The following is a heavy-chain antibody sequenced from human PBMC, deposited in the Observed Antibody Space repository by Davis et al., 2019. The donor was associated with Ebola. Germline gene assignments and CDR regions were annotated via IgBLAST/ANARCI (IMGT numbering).Heavy chain of an antibody. J-gene: IGHJ6*04. CDR1: GYTFTRYY. Sequence: ASVKVSCKASGYTFTRYYMQWVRQAPGQGLEWMGIINPSGGSTSYAQKFQGRVTMTRDTSTSTVYMELSSLRSEDTAVYYCAREVVVVITTQYYYYGMDVWGKGTTVTVSS. CDR3: AREVVVVITTQYYYYGMDV. CDR2: INPSGGST. V-gene: IGHV1-46*01. D-gene: IGHD3-22*01.